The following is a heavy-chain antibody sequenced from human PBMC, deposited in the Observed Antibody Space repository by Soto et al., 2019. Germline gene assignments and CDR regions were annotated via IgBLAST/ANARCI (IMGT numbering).Heavy chain of an antibody. Sequence: SQTLSLTCVISRDSVSSNTASWNWIRQSPSRGLEWLGRTYFRSKWYNDYAVSVKSRIIINPDTSNNQFSLQLNSVTPEDTAVYFCAKGGNLGPKTGYAFDPWGQGIMVTVSS. CDR1: RDSVSSNTAS. CDR2: TYFRSKWYN. J-gene: IGHJ5*02. CDR3: AKGGNLGPKTGYAFDP. V-gene: IGHV6-1*01. D-gene: IGHD5-12*01.